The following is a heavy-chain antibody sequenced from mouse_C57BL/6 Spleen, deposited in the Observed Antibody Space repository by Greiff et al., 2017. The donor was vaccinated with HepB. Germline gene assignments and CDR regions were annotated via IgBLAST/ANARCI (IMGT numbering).Heavy chain of an antibody. V-gene: IGHV1-53*01. D-gene: IGHD2-2*01. J-gene: IGHJ1*03. Sequence: QVHVKQSGTELVKPGASVKLSCKASGYTFTSYWMHWVKQRPGQGLEWIGNINPSNGGTNYNEKFKSKATLTVDKSSSTAYMQLSSLTSEDSAVYYCARSKGYYWYFDVWGTGTTVTVSS. CDR2: INPSNGGT. CDR3: ARSKGYYWYFDV. CDR1: GYTFTSYW.